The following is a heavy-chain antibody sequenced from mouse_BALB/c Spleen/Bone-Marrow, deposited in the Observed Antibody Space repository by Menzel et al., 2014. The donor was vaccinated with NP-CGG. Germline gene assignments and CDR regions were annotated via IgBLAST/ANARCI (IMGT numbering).Heavy chain of an antibody. CDR3: ASPLITTVVAPFAY. CDR1: GDSIXSGY. D-gene: IGHD1-1*01. Sequence: EVHLVESGPSLVKPSQTLSLTCSVTGDSIXSGYWNWIRKFPGNKLEYMGYISYSGSTYYNPSLKSRISITRDTSKNQYYLQLNSVTTEDTATYYCASPLITTVVAPFAYWGQGTLVTVSA. J-gene: IGHJ3*01. V-gene: IGHV3-8*02. CDR2: ISYSGST.